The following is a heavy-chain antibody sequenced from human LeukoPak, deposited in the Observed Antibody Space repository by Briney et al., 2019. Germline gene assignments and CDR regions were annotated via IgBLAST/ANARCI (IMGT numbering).Heavy chain of an antibody. D-gene: IGHD3-10*01. V-gene: IGHV1-18*01. CDR3: ARTMAEHAFDI. CDR2: ISGYNGKT. Sequence: ASVKVSCKTYGFTFTSYGISWERQAPGQGLEWMGWISGYNGKTNYAQKFQDRVTMTTDASTSTVYMEMRNLKSDDTATYFCARTMAEHAFDIWGRGTMVTVSS. CDR1: GFTFTSYG. J-gene: IGHJ3*02.